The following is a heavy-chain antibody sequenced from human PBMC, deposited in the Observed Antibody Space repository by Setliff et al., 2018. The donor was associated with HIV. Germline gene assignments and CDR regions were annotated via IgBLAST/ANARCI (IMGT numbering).Heavy chain of an antibody. CDR2: IYYSGST. Sequence: PSETLSLTCAVYGGSFAASHWSWIRQHPGKGLEWIGYIYYSGSTYYNPSLKSRVTRSGDTSKNQFSLNVRSVTAADTAVYYCASWGRARRANYNFWSGSSWFDPWGQGILVTVSS. D-gene: IGHD3-3*01. CDR1: GGSFAASH. J-gene: IGHJ5*02. CDR3: ASWGRARRANYNFWSGSSWFDP. V-gene: IGHV4-31*11.